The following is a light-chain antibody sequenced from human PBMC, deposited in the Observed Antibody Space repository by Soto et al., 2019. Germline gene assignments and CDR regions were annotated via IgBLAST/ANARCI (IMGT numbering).Light chain of an antibody. CDR3: QQFNSYPG. Sequence: DIQLTQSPSFLSASVGDRVTITCRASQGISSYLACYQQKPGKAPKLLIYAASTLQSGVPSRFSGIGAGTDITLTIRSLPTEDFATYFSQQFNSYPGFGAGTKVEIK. CDR1: QGISSY. CDR2: AAS. V-gene: IGKV1-9*01. J-gene: IGKJ4*01.